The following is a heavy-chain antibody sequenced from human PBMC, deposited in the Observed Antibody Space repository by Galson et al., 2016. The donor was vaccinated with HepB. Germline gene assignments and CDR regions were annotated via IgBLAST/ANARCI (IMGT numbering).Heavy chain of an antibody. CDR2: VFYVGAT. J-gene: IGHJ4*02. Sequence: TLSLTCSVSGASVKSGVHSWSWVRQRPGKGLEWLASVFYVGATYYNSPLRSRLSISVDTSNNHFSLRVNFVTAADTAVYFCARFPFGGPSPYHFDSWGPGTLVTVSS. CDR3: ARFPFGGPSPYHFDS. D-gene: IGHD4-23*01. CDR1: GASVKSGVHS. V-gene: IGHV4-31*03.